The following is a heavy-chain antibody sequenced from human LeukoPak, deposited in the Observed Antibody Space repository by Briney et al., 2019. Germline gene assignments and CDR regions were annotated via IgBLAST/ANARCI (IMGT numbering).Heavy chain of an antibody. Sequence: SETLSLTCTVSGGSISSYYWSWIRQPPGKGLERIGYIYYSGSTNYNPSLKSRVTISVDTSKNQFSLKLSSVTAADTAVYYCARVGYSYGVGYFDYWGQGTLVTVSS. CDR3: ARVGYSYGVGYFDY. V-gene: IGHV4-59*01. D-gene: IGHD5-18*01. CDR2: IYYSGST. J-gene: IGHJ4*02. CDR1: GGSISSYY.